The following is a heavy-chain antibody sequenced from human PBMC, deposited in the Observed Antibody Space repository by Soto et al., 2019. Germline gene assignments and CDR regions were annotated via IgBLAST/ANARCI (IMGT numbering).Heavy chain of an antibody. D-gene: IGHD2-15*01. V-gene: IGHV3-13*01. CDR2: IGTAGDT. J-gene: IGHJ3*02. CDR1: GFTFSSYD. CDR3: VRAGGYCSGGSCNSCAFDI. Sequence: EVQLVESGGGLVQPGGSLRLSCAASGFTFSSYDMHWVRQATGKGLEWDSAIGTAGDTYYPGSVKGRFTISRENAKNSLYLQMNSLRAGDTAVYYCVRAGGYCSGGSCNSCAFDIWGQGTMVTVSS.